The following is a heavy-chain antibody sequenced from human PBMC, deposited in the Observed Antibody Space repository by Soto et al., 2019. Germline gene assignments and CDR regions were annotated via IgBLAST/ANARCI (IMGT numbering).Heavy chain of an antibody. D-gene: IGHD3-3*01. CDR2: INHSGIT. V-gene: IGHV4-34*01. Sequence: WIRQSPGEGLEWIGEINHSGITYYNTSLKSRVTISVDTSKNQFSLKLRSVTAADTATYYCARGRLDWLLLGYGVDVWGQGTTVTVSS. CDR3: ARGRLDWLLLGYGVDV. J-gene: IGHJ6*02.